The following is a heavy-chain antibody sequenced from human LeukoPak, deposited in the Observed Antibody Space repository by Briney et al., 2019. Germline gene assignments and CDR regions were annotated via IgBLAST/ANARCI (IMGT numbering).Heavy chain of an antibody. CDR2: TSSDLNVK. CDR3: LRDLNWSLDQ. V-gene: IGHV3-30-3*01. Sequence: GGSLRLSCAASGFTFRNYVIHWVRQAPGKGLEWVAVTSSDLNVKLYADSVKGRFTTSRDNSRSTLYLQMNSLRAEDTAVYYCLRDLNWSLDQWGQGTLVTVSS. CDR1: GFTFRNYV. D-gene: IGHD1-20*01. J-gene: IGHJ4*02.